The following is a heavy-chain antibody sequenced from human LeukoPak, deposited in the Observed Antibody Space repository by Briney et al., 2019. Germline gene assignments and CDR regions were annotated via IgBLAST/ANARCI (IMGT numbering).Heavy chain of an antibody. CDR2: FDPEDGET. V-gene: IGHV1-24*01. Sequence: ASVKVSFKVSGYTLTELSMHWVRQAPGKGLEWMGGFDPEDGETIYAQKFQGRVTMTEDTSTDTAYMELSSLRSEDTAVYYCATVRLTGYRNQYYFDYWGQGTLVTVSS. CDR3: ATVRLTGYRNQYYFDY. D-gene: IGHD3-9*01. CDR1: GYTLTELS. J-gene: IGHJ4*02.